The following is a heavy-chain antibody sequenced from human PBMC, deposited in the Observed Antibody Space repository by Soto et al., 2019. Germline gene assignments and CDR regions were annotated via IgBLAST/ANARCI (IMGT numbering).Heavy chain of an antibody. D-gene: IGHD4-4*01. V-gene: IGHV1-3*01. CDR1: GYTFTSYA. Sequence: QVQLVQSGAEVKKPGASVKVSCKASGYTFTSYAMNWVRQAPGQRLEWMGWINAGNGNTKYSQKFQGRVTLTRDTSASTAYMELSSLRSEDTAVYYCARDYSNYFIDYWGQGTLVTVSS. CDR3: ARDYSNYFIDY. J-gene: IGHJ4*02. CDR2: INAGNGNT.